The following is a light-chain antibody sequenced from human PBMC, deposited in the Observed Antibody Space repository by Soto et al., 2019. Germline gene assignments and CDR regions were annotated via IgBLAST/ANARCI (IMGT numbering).Light chain of an antibody. V-gene: IGKV1-5*03. CDR2: KAS. CDR3: KQYNSYFT. CDR1: QSISSW. J-gene: IGKJ3*01. Sequence: DIQMTQSPSTLSASVGDRVTITCRASQSISSWLAWYQQKPVKAPKLLIYKASSLESGVPSRFSGSGSGTEFTLTISSLHPDDFATYYCKQYNSYFTFGPGTKVDIK.